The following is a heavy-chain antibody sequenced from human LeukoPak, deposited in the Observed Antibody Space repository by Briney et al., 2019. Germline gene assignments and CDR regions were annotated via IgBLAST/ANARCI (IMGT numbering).Heavy chain of an antibody. D-gene: IGHD3-16*01. V-gene: IGHV3-33*06. CDR1: GFTFSSYG. J-gene: IGHJ4*02. CDR2: IWYDGSNK. CDR3: AKNPLSRADLPRD. Sequence: PGGSLRLSCAASGFTFSSYGMHWVRQAPGKGLEWVAVIWYDGSNKYYADSVKGRFTISRDNSKNTLYLQMNSLRAEDTAVYYCAKNPLSRADLPRDWGQGTLVTVSS.